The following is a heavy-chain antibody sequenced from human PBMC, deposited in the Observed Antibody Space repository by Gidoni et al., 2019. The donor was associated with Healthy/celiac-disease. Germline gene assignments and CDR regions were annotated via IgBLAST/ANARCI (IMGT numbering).Heavy chain of an antibody. D-gene: IGHD3-16*01. V-gene: IGHV3-53*01. CDR3: ARVRRVWAFDI. J-gene: IGHJ3*02. CDR1: GFTVSSNY. Sequence: EVQLVESGGGLIQPGGSLRLSCSVPGFTVSSNYMSWVRQPPGKGLEWVSVIYSGGSTYYTDSVKGRCTISRDNSKNTLYLQMNSQRAEDTAVYYCARVRRVWAFDIWGQGTMVTVSS. CDR2: IYSGGST.